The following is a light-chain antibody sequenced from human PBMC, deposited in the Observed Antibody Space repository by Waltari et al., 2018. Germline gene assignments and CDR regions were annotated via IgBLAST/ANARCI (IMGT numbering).Light chain of an antibody. Sequence: EIVLTQSPGTLSLSPGERATLSCRASQSVSSSSLAWYQQKPGQAPRLFIYGASSRATGIPDRFSGSGSGTDFTLTISRLEPEDFAVYYCQQYGSSPPYTFGQGTKLEIK. CDR2: GAS. CDR1: QSVSSSS. J-gene: IGKJ2*01. CDR3: QQYGSSPPYT. V-gene: IGKV3-20*01.